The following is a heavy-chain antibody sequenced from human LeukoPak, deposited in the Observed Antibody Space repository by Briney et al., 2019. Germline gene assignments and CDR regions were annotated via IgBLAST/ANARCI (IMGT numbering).Heavy chain of an antibody. CDR3: ATGKNSRYFDWFLY. Sequence: ASVKVSCKVSGYTLTELSMRWVRQAPGKGLGWMGGFDPEDGETIYAQKFQGRVTMTEDTSTDTAYMELSSLRSEDTAVYYCATGKNSRYFDWFLYWGQGTLVTVSS. V-gene: IGHV1-24*01. CDR1: GYTLTELS. J-gene: IGHJ4*02. CDR2: FDPEDGET. D-gene: IGHD3-9*01.